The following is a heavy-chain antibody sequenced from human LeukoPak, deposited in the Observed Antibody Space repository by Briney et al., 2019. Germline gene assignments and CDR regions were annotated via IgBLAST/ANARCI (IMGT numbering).Heavy chain of an antibody. CDR3: AKNPIVVVVAATQIKDY. J-gene: IGHJ4*02. D-gene: IGHD2-15*01. V-gene: IGHV3-7*05. CDR1: GFAFSSYW. CDR2: INQVGSEK. Sequence: GGFLRLSCAASGFAFSSYWMGWVRQAPGKGLEWVANINQVGSEKYYVDSVKGRFTISRDNAKNSLFLQMNSLRAEDTAVYYCAKNPIVVVVAATQIKDYWGQGTLVTVSS.